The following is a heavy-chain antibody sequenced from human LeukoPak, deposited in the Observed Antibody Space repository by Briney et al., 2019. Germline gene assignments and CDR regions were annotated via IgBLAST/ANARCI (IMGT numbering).Heavy chain of an antibody. D-gene: IGHD3-10*01. CDR3: AKGSGEISITYNWFDP. CDR1: GGTFSSYA. Sequence: SVKVSCKASGGTFSSYAISWVRQAPGQGHEWMGGIIPIFGTANYAQKFQGRVTITADESTSTAYMELSSLRSEDTAVYYCAKGSGEISITYNWFDPWGQGTLVTVSS. CDR2: IIPIFGTA. J-gene: IGHJ5*02. V-gene: IGHV1-69*13.